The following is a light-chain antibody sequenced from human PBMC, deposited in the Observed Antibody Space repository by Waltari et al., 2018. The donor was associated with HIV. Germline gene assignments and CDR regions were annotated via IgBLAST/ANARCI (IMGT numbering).Light chain of an antibody. CDR2: DVS. Sequence: QSALTQPRSVSGSPGQSVTISCTGTSSDVGDSTYVSWYRQNPGKVPRLRIYDVSKRLAGVPDRCSGSRSGNTASLTISGLQAEDEADYFCCSYAGNYSYVFGSGSRVTVL. CDR3: CSYAGNYSYV. CDR1: SSDVGDSTY. J-gene: IGLJ1*01. V-gene: IGLV2-11*01.